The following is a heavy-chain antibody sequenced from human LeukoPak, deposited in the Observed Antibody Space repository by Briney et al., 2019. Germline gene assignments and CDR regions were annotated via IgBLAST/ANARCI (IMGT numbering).Heavy chain of an antibody. V-gene: IGHV4-30-4*07. CDR2: FSYIGST. Sequence: PSETLSLTCAVSSGSISSGGHSWSWIRQPPGKGLEWIGYFSYIGSTYYNPSLKSRVSISVDTSKNQFSLKLSSVTAADTAVYYCARAASGSHWRVWFDPWGQGTLVTVSS. J-gene: IGHJ5*02. CDR1: SGSISSGGHS. CDR3: ARAASGSHWRVWFDP. D-gene: IGHD6-19*01.